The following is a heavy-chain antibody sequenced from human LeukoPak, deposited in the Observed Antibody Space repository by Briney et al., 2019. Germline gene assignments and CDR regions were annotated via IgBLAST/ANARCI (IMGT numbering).Heavy chain of an antibody. Sequence: PGGSLRLSCAASGFTVSSNYMSWVRQAPGKGLEWVSVIYSGGSTYYADSVKGRFTISRDNSKNTLYLQMNSLRAEDTAVYYCARVRGPYGSGSYYNIWGQGTLATVSS. J-gene: IGHJ4*02. D-gene: IGHD3-10*01. CDR2: IYSGGST. CDR1: GFTVSSNY. CDR3: ARVRGPYGSGSYYNI. V-gene: IGHV3-66*01.